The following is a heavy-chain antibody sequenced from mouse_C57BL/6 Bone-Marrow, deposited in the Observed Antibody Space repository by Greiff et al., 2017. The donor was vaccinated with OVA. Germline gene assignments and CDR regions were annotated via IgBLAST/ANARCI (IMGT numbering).Heavy chain of an antibody. V-gene: IGHV8-12*01. CDR1: GFSLSTSGMG. CDR3: ARSYYYGSSYAWYFDV. D-gene: IGHD1-1*01. J-gene: IGHJ1*03. CDR2: IYWDDDK. Sequence: QVTLKVCGPGILQSSQTLSLTCSFSGFSLSTSGMGVSWIRQPSGKGLEWLAHIYWDDDKRYNPSLKSRLTISKDTSRNQVFLKITSVDTADTATYYCARSYYYGSSYAWYFDVWGTGTTVTVSS.